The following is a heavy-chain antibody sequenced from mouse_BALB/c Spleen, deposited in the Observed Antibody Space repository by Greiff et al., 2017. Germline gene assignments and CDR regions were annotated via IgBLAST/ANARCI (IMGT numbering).Heavy chain of an antibody. V-gene: IGHV5-17*02. Sequence: EVQGVESGGGLVQPGGSRKLSRAASGFTFSSFGMHWVRQAPEKGLEWVAYISSGSSTIYYADTVKGRFTISRDNPKNTLFLQMTSLRSEDTAMYYCAREYLWYFDVWGAGTTVTVSS. CDR3: AREYLWYFDV. J-gene: IGHJ1*01. CDR2: ISSGSSTI. CDR1: GFTFSSFG. D-gene: IGHD5-1*01.